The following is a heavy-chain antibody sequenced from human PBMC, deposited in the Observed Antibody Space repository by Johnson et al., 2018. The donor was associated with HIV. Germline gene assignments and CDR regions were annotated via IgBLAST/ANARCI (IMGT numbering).Heavy chain of an antibody. J-gene: IGHJ3*02. CDR3: ARAGQLPEDAFDI. Sequence: VQLVESGGGLVQPGGSLRLSCAASGFTVSSNYMSWVRQAPGKGLEWVSVIYSGGSTYYADSVQGRFTISRENSKNTLYLQMNRLRAEDTAVYYCARAGQLPEDAFDIWGQGTMVTVSS. D-gene: IGHD1-7*01. V-gene: IGHV3-53*01. CDR1: GFTVSSNY. CDR2: IYSGGST.